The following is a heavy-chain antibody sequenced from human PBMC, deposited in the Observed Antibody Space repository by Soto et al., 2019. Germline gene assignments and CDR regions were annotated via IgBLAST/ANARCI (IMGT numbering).Heavy chain of an antibody. D-gene: IGHD3-10*01. CDR2: INHSGST. J-gene: IGHJ6*03. CDR1: GGSFSGYY. V-gene: IGHV4-34*01. Sequence: SETLSLTCAVYGGSFSGYYWSWIRQPPGKGLEWIGEINHSGSTNYNPSLKSRVTISVDTSKNQFSLKLSSVTAADTAVYYCARGLGGTVWLYGSGSYYKVPHYYYYMDVWGKGTTVTVSS. CDR3: ARGLGGTVWLYGSGSYYKVPHYYYYMDV.